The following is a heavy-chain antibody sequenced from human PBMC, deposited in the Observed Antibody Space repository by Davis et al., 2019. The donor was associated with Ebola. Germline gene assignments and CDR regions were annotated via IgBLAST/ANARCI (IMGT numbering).Heavy chain of an antibody. D-gene: IGHD1-1*01. CDR2: IWYDGSNK. Sequence: GGSLRLSCAASGFTFSSYGMHWVRQAPGKGLEWVAVIWYDGSNKYYADSVKGRFTISRDNAKNSLYLQMNSLRDEDTAVYYCAINWDYWGQGTLVTVSS. V-gene: IGHV3-33*01. CDR1: GFTFSSYG. CDR3: AINWDY. J-gene: IGHJ4*02.